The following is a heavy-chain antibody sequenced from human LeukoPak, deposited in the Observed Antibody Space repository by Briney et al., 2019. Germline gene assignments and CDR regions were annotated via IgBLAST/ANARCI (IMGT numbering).Heavy chain of an antibody. D-gene: IGHD2-21*02. V-gene: IGHV4-59*01. CDR1: GGSISSYY. Sequence: SETLSLTCTVSGGSISSYYWSWLRQPPGKGLEWIGYIYYSGSTNYNPSLKSRVTISVDTSKNQFSLKLSSVTAADTAVYYCARLVVTALFDAFDIWGQGTMVSVSS. CDR2: IYYSGST. CDR3: ARLVVTALFDAFDI. J-gene: IGHJ3*02.